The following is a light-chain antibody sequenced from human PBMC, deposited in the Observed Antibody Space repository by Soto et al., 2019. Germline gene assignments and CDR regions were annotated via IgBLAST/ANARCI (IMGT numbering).Light chain of an antibody. J-gene: IGKJ5*01. Sequence: DVQITQSPPFLSPSIGKNVTITCRASQVISTSLAWYQVKPGKAPKLLIYAASTLESGVPSRFSATVSGTEFSLTITSLQPEDFASYYCEELFDPPITFAQGTRLEI. CDR3: EELFDPPIT. V-gene: IGKV1-9*01. CDR1: QVISTS. CDR2: AAS.